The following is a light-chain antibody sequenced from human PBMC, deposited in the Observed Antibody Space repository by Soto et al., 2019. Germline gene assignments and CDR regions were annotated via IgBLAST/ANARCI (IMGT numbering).Light chain of an antibody. CDR2: GPS. CDR1: QSVSNNY. J-gene: IGKJ1*01. V-gene: IGKV3-20*01. CDR3: QQYGSSGT. Sequence: EIVLTQSPGTLSLSPGERATLSCRASQSVSNNYLAWYQQKPGQAPRRLIYGPSSRATVIPARFSGSGSGTDFTLTISRLEPEDFAVYYCQQYGSSGTFGQGTKVEIK.